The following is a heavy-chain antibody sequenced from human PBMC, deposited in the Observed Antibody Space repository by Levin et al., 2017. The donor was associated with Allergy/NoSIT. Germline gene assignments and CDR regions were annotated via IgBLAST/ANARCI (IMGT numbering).Heavy chain of an antibody. Sequence: GESLKISCAASGFTVSSYYMSWVRQAPGKGLDWVSVIYSGGSTYYADSVKGRFTISRDNSKNTLYLQLNSLRAEDTAVYYCSRVHPRLCYTYYYGMDVWGQGTTVNDSS. V-gene: IGHV3-66*01. CDR2: IYSGGST. CDR3: SRVHPRLCYTYYYGMDV. J-gene: IGHJ6*02. CDR1: GFTVSSYY. D-gene: IGHD2-21*01.